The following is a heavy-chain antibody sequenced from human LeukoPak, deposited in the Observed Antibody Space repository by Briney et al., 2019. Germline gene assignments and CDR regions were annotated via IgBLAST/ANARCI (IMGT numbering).Heavy chain of an antibody. J-gene: IGHJ3*02. CDR3: ARPKGHISSGYYSGRDAFDI. CDR1: GFTFSSYW. CDR2: IKQDGSEK. Sequence: GGSLRLSCAASGFTFSSYWMSWVRQAPGKGLEWVANIKQDGSEKYYVDSVKGRFTISRDNAKNSLYLQMNSLRAEDTAVYYCARPKGHISSGYYSGRDAFDIWGQGTMVTVSS. V-gene: IGHV3-7*01. D-gene: IGHD3-22*01.